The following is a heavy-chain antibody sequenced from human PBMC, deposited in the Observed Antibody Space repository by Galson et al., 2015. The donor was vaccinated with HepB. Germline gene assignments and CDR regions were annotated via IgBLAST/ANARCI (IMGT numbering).Heavy chain of an antibody. CDR2: IKSKAYGGTT. D-gene: IGHD2-15*01. CDR1: GISFSNAF. J-gene: IGHJ4*02. CDR3: ATEVPGGYGGGGCCF. Sequence: SLRLSCAASGISFSNAFMSWVRQAQGKGLEWVGRIKSKAYGGTTEYAAPVKGRFTISRDDSKNTLYLQMNSLKTEDTAVYYCATEVPGGYGGGGCCFGGQGTLVTVSS. V-gene: IGHV3-15*01.